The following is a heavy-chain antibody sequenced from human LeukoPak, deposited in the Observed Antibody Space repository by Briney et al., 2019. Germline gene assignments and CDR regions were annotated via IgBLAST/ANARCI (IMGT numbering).Heavy chain of an antibody. D-gene: IGHD3-22*01. V-gene: IGHV4-38-2*02. CDR1: GYSISIGNY. CDR2: IDHSERI. Sequence: SETLSLTCTVSGYSISIGNYWGWIRQPPGKGLEWMGSIDHSERIYYNPSLTSRGTISVDTSKNQFSLKVSSVTAADTAVYYCARVMDYYDGTGYTPPAAADYWGQGTLVTVSS. J-gene: IGHJ4*02. CDR3: ARVMDYYDGTGYTPPAAADY.